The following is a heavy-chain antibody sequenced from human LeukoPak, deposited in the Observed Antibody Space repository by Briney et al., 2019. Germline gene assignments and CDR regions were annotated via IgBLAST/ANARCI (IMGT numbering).Heavy chain of an antibody. J-gene: IGHJ4*02. CDR2: ISGSGGST. V-gene: IGHV3-23*01. Sequence: GGSLRLSCAASGFTFSSYAMSWVRQAPGKGLEWVSAISGSGGSTYFADSVKGRFTISRDNAKNSQYLQMNSLRVEDTALYYCARAQTYGDSRLLLDYWGQGTLVTVSS. D-gene: IGHD4-17*01. CDR1: GFTFSSYA. CDR3: ARAQTYGDSRLLLDY.